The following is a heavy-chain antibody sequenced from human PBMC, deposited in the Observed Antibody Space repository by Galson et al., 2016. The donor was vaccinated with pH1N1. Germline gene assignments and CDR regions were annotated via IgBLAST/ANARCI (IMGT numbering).Heavy chain of an antibody. Sequence: CAASGFTFDDYAMHWVRQAPGKGLEWVSGISWNSGSIGYADSVKGRFTISRDNAKNSLYLQMKSLRAEDTALYYCAQVRGYAYGSFDYWGQGTLVTVSS. CDR3: AQVRGYAYGSFDY. J-gene: IGHJ4*02. CDR2: ISWNSGSI. V-gene: IGHV3-9*01. CDR1: GFTFDDYA. D-gene: IGHD5-18*01.